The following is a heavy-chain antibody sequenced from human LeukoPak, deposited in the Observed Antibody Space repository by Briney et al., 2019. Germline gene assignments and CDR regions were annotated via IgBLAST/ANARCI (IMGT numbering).Heavy chain of an antibody. CDR2: IYYSGST. J-gene: IGHJ6*03. CDR1: GGSISSYY. D-gene: IGHD2-15*01. V-gene: IGHV4-59*01. Sequence: SETLSLTCTVSGGSISSYYWSWIRQPPGKGLEWIGCIYYSGSTNYNPSLTSRVTISVDTSKNQFSLKLTSVTAADTAVYYCARVECSGGSCYPIYYYYYMDVWGKGTTVTVSS. CDR3: ARVECSGGSCYPIYYYYYMDV.